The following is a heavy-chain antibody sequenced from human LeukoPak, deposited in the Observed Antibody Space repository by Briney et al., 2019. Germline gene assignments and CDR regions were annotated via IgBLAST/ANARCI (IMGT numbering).Heavy chain of an antibody. J-gene: IGHJ4*02. Sequence: GGSLRLSCAASGFTFSSYAMTWVRQAPGKGPEWVSGIKGSGGDTYYADSVKGRFTISRENSKNTLYLQMNSLRAEDTAVYYCARSRYSGNFVFDYWGQGTLVTVSS. CDR2: IKGSGGDT. CDR1: GFTFSSYA. V-gene: IGHV3-23*01. CDR3: ARSRYSGNFVFDY. D-gene: IGHD5-12*01.